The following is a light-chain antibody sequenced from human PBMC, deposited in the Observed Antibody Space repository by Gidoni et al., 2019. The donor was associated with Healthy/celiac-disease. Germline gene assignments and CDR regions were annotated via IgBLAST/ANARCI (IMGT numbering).Light chain of an antibody. Sequence: SYELTQPPSVSVSPGQTASITCSGDKLGDKYACWYQQQPGQSPVLVISQDSKRPSGIPERFSGSNSGNTATLNISGTQAMDEADYYCQALDSSTAFYVFGTGTKVTVL. CDR2: QDS. J-gene: IGLJ1*01. CDR3: QALDSSTAFYV. V-gene: IGLV3-1*01. CDR1: KLGDKY.